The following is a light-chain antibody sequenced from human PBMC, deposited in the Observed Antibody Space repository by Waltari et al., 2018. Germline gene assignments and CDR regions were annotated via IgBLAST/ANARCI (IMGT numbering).Light chain of an antibody. CDR3: QTWGTGSVV. Sequence: QLVLTQSPSASASLGASVKPTCTLSSGHSSYTIAWHQQQPEKGPRYLMKLNSDGSHSKGDGIPDRFSGSSSGAERYLTISSLQSDDEADYYCQTWGTGSVVFGGGTKLTVL. CDR1: SGHSSYT. J-gene: IGLJ2*01. CDR2: LNSDGSH. V-gene: IGLV4-69*01.